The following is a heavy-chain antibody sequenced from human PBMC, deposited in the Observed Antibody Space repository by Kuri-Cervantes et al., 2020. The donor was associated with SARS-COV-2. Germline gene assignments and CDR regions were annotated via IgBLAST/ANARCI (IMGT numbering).Heavy chain of an antibody. Sequence: ASVKVSCKASGYTFTSYYMHWVRQAPGQGLEWMGIINPSGGSTSYAQKLQGRVTMTTDTSTSTAYMELRSLRSDDTAVYYCARACRSGGSCYSNYWGQGTLVTVSS. J-gene: IGHJ4*02. CDR1: GYTFTSYY. D-gene: IGHD2-15*01. V-gene: IGHV1-46*01. CDR2: INPSGGST. CDR3: ARACRSGGSCYSNY.